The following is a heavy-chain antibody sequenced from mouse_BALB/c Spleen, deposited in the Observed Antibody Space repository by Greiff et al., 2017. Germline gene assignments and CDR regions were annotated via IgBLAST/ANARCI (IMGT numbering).Heavy chain of an antibody. CDR2: INPSNGGT. V-gene: IGHV1S81*02. CDR3: TKGGPYYFDY. J-gene: IGHJ2*01. CDR1: GYTFTSYY. Sequence: QVQLQQSGAELVKPGASVKLSCKASGYTFTSYYMYWVKQRPGQGLEWIGEINPSNGGTNFNEKFKSKATLTVDKSSSTAYMQLSSLTSEDSAVYYCTKGGPYYFDYWGQGTTLTVSS.